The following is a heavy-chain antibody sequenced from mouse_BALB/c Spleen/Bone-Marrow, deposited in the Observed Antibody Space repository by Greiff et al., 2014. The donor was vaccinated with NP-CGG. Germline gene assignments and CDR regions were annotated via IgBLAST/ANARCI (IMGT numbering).Heavy chain of an antibody. J-gene: IGHJ4*01. Sequence: EVKLVESGPELVKPGASVKMSCKASGYTFTSYVMHWVKQKPGQGLEWIGYINPYNDGTKYNEKFKGKAILTSDKSSSTAYMELSSLTSEGSAVYYCARGSSWAMDYWGQGTSVTVSS. CDR1: GYTFTSYV. V-gene: IGHV1-14*01. CDR3: ARGSSWAMDY. D-gene: IGHD1-1*01. CDR2: INPYNDGT.